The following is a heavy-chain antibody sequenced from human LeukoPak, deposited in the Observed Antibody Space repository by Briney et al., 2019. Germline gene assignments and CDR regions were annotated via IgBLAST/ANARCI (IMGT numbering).Heavy chain of an antibody. Sequence: SETLSLTCTVSGGSVSNGYYYWSWIRQPPGKGLEWIGYIFHSGSINNNPSLKSRVTISVDTSKDQFPLKLTSVTAADTAVYYCARVPSPIVDKKYFQHWGQGTLVTVSS. CDR2: IFHSGSI. CDR1: GGSVSNGYYY. CDR3: ARVPSPIVDKKYFQH. J-gene: IGHJ1*01. V-gene: IGHV4-61*01. D-gene: IGHD2-21*01.